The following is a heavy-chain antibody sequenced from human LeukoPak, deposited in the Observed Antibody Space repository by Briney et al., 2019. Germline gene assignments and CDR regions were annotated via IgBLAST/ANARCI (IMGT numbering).Heavy chain of an antibody. CDR3: SRAAGYDFILEY. CDR1: GFTFGDYG. D-gene: IGHD5-12*01. Sequence: GGSLRLSCTASGFTFGDYGMSWFRQAPGKGLEWVGFIRSEAHDTTPQYGASVQGRFTISKDDSRRIAFLQMSSLKTEDTAVYHCSRAAGYDFILEYWGQGTLVTVSS. V-gene: IGHV3-49*03. CDR2: IRSEAHDTTP. J-gene: IGHJ4*02.